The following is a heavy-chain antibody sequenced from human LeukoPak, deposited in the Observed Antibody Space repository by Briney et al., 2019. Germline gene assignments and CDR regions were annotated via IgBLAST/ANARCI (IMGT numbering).Heavy chain of an antibody. CDR2: INAGNGNT. J-gene: IGHJ4*02. CDR3: ARAGYCSGGSCYSSYFDY. V-gene: IGHV1-3*01. D-gene: IGHD2-15*01. Sequence: ASVKVSCKASGYTFTSYAMHWVRQAPGQRLEWMGWINAGNGNTKYSQKFQGRVTITGDTSASTAYMELSSLRSEDTAVYYCARAGYCSGGSCYSSYFDYWGQGTLVTVSS. CDR1: GYTFTSYA.